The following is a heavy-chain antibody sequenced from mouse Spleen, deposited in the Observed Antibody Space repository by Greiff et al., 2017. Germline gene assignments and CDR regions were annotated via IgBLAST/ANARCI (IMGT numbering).Heavy chain of an antibody. CDR3: ARSTMIQYAMDY. CDR1: GYTFTDYY. D-gene: IGHD2-4*01. J-gene: IGHJ4*01. CDR2: INPNNGGT. Sequence: EVQLQQSGPELVKPGASVKISCKASGYTFTDYYMNWVKQSHGKSLEWIGDINPNNGGTSYNQKFKGKATLTVDKSSSTAYMELRSLTSEDSAVYYCARSTMIQYAMDYWGQGTSVTVSS. V-gene: IGHV1-26*01.